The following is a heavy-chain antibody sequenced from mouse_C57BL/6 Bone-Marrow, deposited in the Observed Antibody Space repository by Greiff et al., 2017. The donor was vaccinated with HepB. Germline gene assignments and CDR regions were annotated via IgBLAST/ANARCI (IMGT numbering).Heavy chain of an antibody. V-gene: IGHV5-17*01. D-gene: IGHD1-1*01. J-gene: IGHJ3*01. CDR2: ISSGSSTI. CDR3: ARPRDYYGSSFSY. CDR1: GFTFSDYG. Sequence: EVQGVESGGGLVKPGGSLKLSCAASGFTFSDYGMHWVRQAPEKGLEWVAYISSGSSTIYYADTVKGRFTISRDNAKNTLFLQMTSLRSEDTAMYYCARPRDYYGSSFSYWGQGTLVTVSA.